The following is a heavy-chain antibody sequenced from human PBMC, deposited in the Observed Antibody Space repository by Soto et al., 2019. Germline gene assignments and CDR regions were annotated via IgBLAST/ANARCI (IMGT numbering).Heavy chain of an antibody. J-gene: IGHJ6*02. CDR1: GFNFSFYP. D-gene: IGHD3-16*01. Sequence: GGSLRLSCAASGFNFSFYPVHWVRQAPDKGLEWVAVISYDGSYKYYADSVKGRFTISRDNSKNTLDLQMDSLRAEDTAVYYCARSAFIYDNYSGMDVWGQGTTVTVSS. V-gene: IGHV3-30*04. CDR3: ARSAFIYDNYSGMDV. CDR2: ISYDGSYK.